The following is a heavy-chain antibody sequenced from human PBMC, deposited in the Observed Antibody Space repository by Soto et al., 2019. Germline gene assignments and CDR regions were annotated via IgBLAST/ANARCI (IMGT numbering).Heavy chain of an antibody. J-gene: IGHJ6*02. Sequence: QVQLVQSGAEVKKPGASVKVSCKASGYTFTSYGISWVRQAPGQGLEWMGWISAYNGNTNYAQKLQGRVTMTTDTTTSTAYMERRSLRSDDTAVDYCARDRGAYGMDVWGQGTTVTVSS. CDR2: ISAYNGNT. CDR3: ARDRGAYGMDV. V-gene: IGHV1-18*01. CDR1: GYTFTSYG.